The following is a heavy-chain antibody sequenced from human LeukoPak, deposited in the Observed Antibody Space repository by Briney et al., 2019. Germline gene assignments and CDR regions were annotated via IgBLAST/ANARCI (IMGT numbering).Heavy chain of an antibody. V-gene: IGHV1-18*01. Sequence: EASVKVSCKASGYTFTSYGISWVRRAPGQGLEWMGWISAYNGNTNYAQKLQGRVTMTTDTSTSTAYMELRSLRSDDTAVYYCARVVNVLRYFDWLLTPFDYWGQGTLVTVSS. CDR1: GYTFTSYG. CDR2: ISAYNGNT. J-gene: IGHJ4*02. D-gene: IGHD3-9*01. CDR3: ARVVNVLRYFDWLLTPFDY.